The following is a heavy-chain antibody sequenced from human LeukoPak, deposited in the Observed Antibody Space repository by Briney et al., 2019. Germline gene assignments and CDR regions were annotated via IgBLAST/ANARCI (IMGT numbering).Heavy chain of an antibody. CDR1: GYTFTSYG. D-gene: IGHD3-9*01. CDR3: ARGPSDWLSPEGFDP. J-gene: IGHJ5*02. CDR2: ISAYNGNT. V-gene: IGHV1-18*01. Sequence: ASVKVSCKASGYTFTSYGISWVRQAPGQGLEWMGWISAYNGNTNYAQKLQGRVTMTTDTSTSTAYMELRSLRSDDTAVYYCARGPSDWLSPEGFDPWGQGTLVTVSS.